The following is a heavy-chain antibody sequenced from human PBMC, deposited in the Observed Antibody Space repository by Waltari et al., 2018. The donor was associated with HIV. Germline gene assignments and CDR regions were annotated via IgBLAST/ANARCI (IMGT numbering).Heavy chain of an antibody. V-gene: IGHV1-2*06. J-gene: IGHJ4*01. CDR3: ARGEDISLTHLPPGFRLEF. CDR1: GDSFTTYF. Sequence: QTLLLQSASQVTTPGASVTLSCKVSGDSFTTYFLYWFRQAPGQGFEWLGRINPDSGDTTYSQTFKTRVTMTRDTSSASTYMELTRLTSADTAIYFCARGEDISLTHLPPGFRLEFWGHGTLVTVSS. D-gene: IGHD5-12*01. CDR2: INPDSGDT.